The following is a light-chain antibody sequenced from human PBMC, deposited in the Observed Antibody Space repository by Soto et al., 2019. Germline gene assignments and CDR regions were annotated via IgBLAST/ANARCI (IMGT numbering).Light chain of an antibody. CDR1: DDITNY. CDR2: DAS. Sequence: QLTQSPSSLSASVGDRVTVTCRASDDITNYLAWYQQKAVRAPKLLIYDASTLYSGAPSRFSGSGSGTDFTLTTSGLQPEDFATYYCQQLSRYPSTFGGGTKVDI. V-gene: IGKV1-9*01. J-gene: IGKJ4*01. CDR3: QQLSRYPST.